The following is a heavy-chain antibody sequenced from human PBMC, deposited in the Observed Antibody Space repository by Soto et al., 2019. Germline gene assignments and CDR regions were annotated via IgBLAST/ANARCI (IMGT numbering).Heavy chain of an antibody. CDR2: VYYTGST. Sequence: SETLSLTCTVSGGSISNFYWSWIRQPPGKGLEWNGYVYYTGSTSYNPSLKRRVTFSADSSRGQFSLRLNSVTAADTAVYYCARTVLGPDLLADSFVDYYYYMDVWGLGTTVTVSS. CDR3: ARTVLGPDLLADSFVDYYYYMDV. CDR1: GGSISNFY. V-gene: IGHV4-59*08. D-gene: IGHD3-9*01. J-gene: IGHJ6*03.